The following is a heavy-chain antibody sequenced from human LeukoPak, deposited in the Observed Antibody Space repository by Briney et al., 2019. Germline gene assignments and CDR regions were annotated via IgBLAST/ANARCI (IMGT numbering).Heavy chain of an antibody. V-gene: IGHV4-59*01. CDR1: RGSTSRYY. CDR2: IYYSGST. CDR3: AKLRGGSGSYPSN. D-gene: IGHD3-10*01. Sequence: PPETLSLTPTVPRGSTSRYYWSSIWQPPGKRLEWIGYIYYSGSTNYNPSLKSRVTISVDTSKNQFSLKLSSVTAADTAVYYCAKLRGGSGSYPSNWGQGTLVTVSS. J-gene: IGHJ4*02.